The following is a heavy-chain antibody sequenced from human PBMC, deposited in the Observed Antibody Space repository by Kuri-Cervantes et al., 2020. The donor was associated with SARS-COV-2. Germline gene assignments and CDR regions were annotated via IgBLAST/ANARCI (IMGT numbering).Heavy chain of an antibody. CDR1: GLTFSNSA. V-gene: IGHV3-21*01. CDR2: ITGSGNKT. CDR3: ASEARQYCASSTCYVCPSDDY. J-gene: IGHJ4*02. D-gene: IGHD2-2*01. Sequence: GGSPSLPCGGSGLTFSNSAMHWARQAPGKVLEWVSSITGSGNKTYYAASVSCRFTVSRDNAKDSVYLQMNNLLVENTAVYYCASEARQYCASSTCYVCPSDDYWGQGTLVTVSS.